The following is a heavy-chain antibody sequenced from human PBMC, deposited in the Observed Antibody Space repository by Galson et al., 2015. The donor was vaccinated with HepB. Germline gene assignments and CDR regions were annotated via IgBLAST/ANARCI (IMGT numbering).Heavy chain of an antibody. V-gene: IGHV5-10-1*01. CDR1: GYSFTSYW. Sequence: QSGAEVKKPGESLRISCKGSGYSFTSYWISWVRQMPGKGLEWMGRIDPSDSYTNFSPSFQGHVTISADKAISTAYLQWSSLKASDTAMYYCARHVRNTMVRGVDNWYFDLWGRGTLVTVSS. CDR3: ARHVRNTMVRGVDNWYFDL. D-gene: IGHD3-10*01. J-gene: IGHJ2*01. CDR2: IDPSDSYT.